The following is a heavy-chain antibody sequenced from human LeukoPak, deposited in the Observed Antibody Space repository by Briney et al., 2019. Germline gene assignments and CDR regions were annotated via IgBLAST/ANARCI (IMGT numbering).Heavy chain of an antibody. CDR1: GYTFTSYD. J-gene: IGHJ4*02. V-gene: IGHV1-8*03. Sequence: ASVKVSCKASGYTFTSYDINWVRQATGQGLEWMGWMSPNSGNTGYAQNFQGRITFTRDTSIGTAYMELSSLRSEDTAVYYCARSGTGDERIGVDYWGQGTLVAVSS. CDR2: MSPNSGNT. CDR3: ARSGTGDERIGVDY. D-gene: IGHD3-10*01.